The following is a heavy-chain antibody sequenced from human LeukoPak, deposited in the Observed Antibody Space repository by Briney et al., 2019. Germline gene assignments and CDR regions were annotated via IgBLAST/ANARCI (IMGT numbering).Heavy chain of an antibody. V-gene: IGHV3-30*02. D-gene: IGHD3-22*01. J-gene: IGHJ4*02. CDR1: GFMFGHYG. Sequence: GGSLRLSCAASGFMFGHYGMHWVRQAPGKGLEWVAQIRYDGNDKYYADSVKGRFTISRDNSKNTLYLQIISPRAEDTAVYYCARDIYESSGWYFFDHWGQGTLVTVSS. CDR3: ARDIYESSGWYFFDH. CDR2: IRYDGNDK.